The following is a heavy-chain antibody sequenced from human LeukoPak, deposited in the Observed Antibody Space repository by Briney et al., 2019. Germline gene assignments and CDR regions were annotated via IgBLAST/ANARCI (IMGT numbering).Heavy chain of an antibody. J-gene: IGHJ6*02. D-gene: IGHD6-19*01. CDR1: CGPFSGYY. CDR2: INHSGST. CDR3: ARVRGYSSGWSLLYYYYGMDV. V-gene: IGHV4-34*01. Sequence: SETPYLTRAVYCGPFSGYYCSRSRQPPGKGLGWVGEINHSGSTHYNPSLKNRVTISVDTSKTQFSLKLSSVTAADTAVYYCARVRGYSSGWSLLYYYYGMDVWGQGTTVTVSS.